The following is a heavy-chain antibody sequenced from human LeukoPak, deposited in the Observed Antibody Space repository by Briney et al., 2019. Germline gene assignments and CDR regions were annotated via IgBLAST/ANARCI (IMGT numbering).Heavy chain of an antibody. CDR3: ARDRRVTMVRGVIITSDYYYYMGV. Sequence: SETLSLTCTVYGGAISSYYWSWIRQPPGKGLEWIGRIYTSGSSNYNPSLKSRVTISVDTSKNQFSLKLSSVTAADTAVYYCARDRRVTMVRGVIITSDYYYYMGVWGKGTTVTISS. CDR1: GGAISSYY. CDR2: IYTSGSS. D-gene: IGHD3-10*01. J-gene: IGHJ6*03. V-gene: IGHV4-4*08.